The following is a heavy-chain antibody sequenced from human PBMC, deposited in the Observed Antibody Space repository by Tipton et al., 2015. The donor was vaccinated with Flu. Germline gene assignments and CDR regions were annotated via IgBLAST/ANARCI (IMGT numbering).Heavy chain of an antibody. V-gene: IGHV4-59*01. CDR1: GGSISSYY. CDR3: AGGAPRRIAVAGPYYFDY. Sequence: TLSLTCTVPGGSISSYYWSWIRQPPGKGLEWIGYIYYSGSTNYNPSLKSRVTISVDTSKNQFSLKLSSVTAADTDVYYCAGGAPRRIAVAGPYYFDYWGQGTLVAVSS. J-gene: IGHJ4*02. D-gene: IGHD6-19*01. CDR2: IYYSGST.